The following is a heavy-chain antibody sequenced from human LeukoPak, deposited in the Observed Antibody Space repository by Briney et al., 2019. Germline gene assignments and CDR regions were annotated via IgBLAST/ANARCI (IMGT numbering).Heavy chain of an antibody. CDR1: GGSFSGHY. V-gene: IGHV4-34*01. D-gene: IGHD5-18*01. J-gene: IGHJ1*01. CDR3: ARGEDAAKTHI. Sequence: SETPSLTCDVYGGSFSGHYRSWIRQPPGKGLEWIGEIHPSGSTYYNPSLESRVTISVDTSKNQLSLKLSSVTAADTAVYYCARGEDAAKTHIWGQGSLVTVSS. CDR2: IHPSGST.